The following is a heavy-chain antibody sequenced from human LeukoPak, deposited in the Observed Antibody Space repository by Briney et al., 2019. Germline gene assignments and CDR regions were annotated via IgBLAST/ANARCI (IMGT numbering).Heavy chain of an antibody. CDR2: IRYDGSNK. CDR1: GYTFSSYG. D-gene: IGHD3-16*02. CDR3: AKGSWDYVWGSYPDFDY. J-gene: IGHJ4*02. V-gene: IGHV3-30*02. Sequence: PGGSLRLSCAASGYTFSSYGMHWVRQAPGKGLEWVAFIRYDGSNKYYADSVKGRFTISRDNSKNTLYLQMNSQRAEDTAVYYCAKGSWDYVWGSYPDFDYWGQGTLVTVSS.